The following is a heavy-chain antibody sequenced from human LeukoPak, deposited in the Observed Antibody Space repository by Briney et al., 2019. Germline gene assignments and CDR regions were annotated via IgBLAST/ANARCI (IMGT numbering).Heavy chain of an antibody. J-gene: IGHJ6*04. CDR2: IKQDGSEK. V-gene: IGHV3-7*01. D-gene: IGHD3-10*02. Sequence: GGSLRLSCAASGFTFSSYWMSWVRQTPGKGLQWVANIKQDGSEKYYVDSVKGRFTISRDNAKNSLYLQMNSLRAEDTAVYYCAELGITMIGGVWGKGTTVTISS. CDR3: AELGITMIGGV. CDR1: GFTFSSYW.